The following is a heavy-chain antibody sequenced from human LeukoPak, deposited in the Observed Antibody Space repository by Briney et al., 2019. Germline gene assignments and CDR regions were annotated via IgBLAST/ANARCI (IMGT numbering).Heavy chain of an antibody. Sequence: SVKVSCKASGATFSSYAISWVRQAPGQGLEWMGGIIPIFGTANYAQKFQGRVTITADKSTSTAYMELSSLRSEDTAVYYCARDVRYYDSSGYYHHPHYFDYWGQGTLVTVSS. CDR2: IIPIFGTA. V-gene: IGHV1-69*06. J-gene: IGHJ4*02. D-gene: IGHD3-22*01. CDR1: GATFSSYA. CDR3: ARDVRYYDSSGYYHHPHYFDY.